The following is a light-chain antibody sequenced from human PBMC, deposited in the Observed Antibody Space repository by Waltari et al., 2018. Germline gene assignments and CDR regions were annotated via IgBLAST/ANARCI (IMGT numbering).Light chain of an antibody. V-gene: IGLV2-14*03. CDR2: DVN. CDR1: SSDVGGDDS. Sequence: QSALSQPASVSGSPGQSITISCTGSSSDVGGDDSVSWYQDHPGQAPKVIIYDVNNRPSGVADRFLGSKSGSTASLTISGLQAEDEANYYCCSQSSYNGVIFGGGTKLTVL. J-gene: IGLJ2*01. CDR3: CSQSSYNGVI.